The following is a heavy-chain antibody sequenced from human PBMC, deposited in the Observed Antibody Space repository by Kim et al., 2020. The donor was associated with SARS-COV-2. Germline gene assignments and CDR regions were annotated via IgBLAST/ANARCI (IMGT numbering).Heavy chain of an antibody. J-gene: IGHJ6*02. V-gene: IGHV1-2*04. CDR2: INPNSGGT. D-gene: IGHD3-10*01. Sequence: ASVKVSCKASGYTFTGYYMHWVRQAPGQGLEGMGWINPNSGGTNYAQKFQGWVTMTRDTSISTAYMELSRLRSDDTAVYYCARDRPLWFGDKYGMDVWGQGTTVTVSS. CDR1: GYTFTGYY. CDR3: ARDRPLWFGDKYGMDV.